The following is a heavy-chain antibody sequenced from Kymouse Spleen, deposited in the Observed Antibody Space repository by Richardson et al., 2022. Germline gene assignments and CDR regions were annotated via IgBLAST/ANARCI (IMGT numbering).Heavy chain of an antibody. Sequence: QVQLVESGGGLVKPGGSLRLSCAASGFTFSDYYMSWIRQAPGKGLEWVSYISSSGSTIYYADSVKGRFTISRDNAKNSLYLQMNSLRAEDTAVYYCARDTTMVRGVIIDYYYYGMDVWGQGTTVTVSS. CDR2: ISSSGSTI. D-gene: IGHD3-10*01. CDR1: GFTFSDYY. V-gene: IGHV3-11*01. J-gene: IGHJ6*02. CDR3: ARDTTMVRGVIIDYYYYGMDV.